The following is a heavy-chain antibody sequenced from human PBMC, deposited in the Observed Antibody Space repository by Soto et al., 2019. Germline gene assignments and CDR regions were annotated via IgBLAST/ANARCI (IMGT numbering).Heavy chain of an antibody. D-gene: IGHD3-16*01. J-gene: IGHJ4*02. CDR3: AVFCTRGGGSFDY. CDR1: GGTFSSYA. Sequence: QVQLVQSGAEVKKPGSSVKVSCKASGGTFSSYAISWVRQAPGQGLEWMGGIIPIFGTANYAQKFQGRVRITADKSTVTAYRGLSSRGTEDTAVYYCAVFCTRGGGSFDYWGQGTLVTVSS. V-gene: IGHV1-69*06. CDR2: IIPIFGTA.